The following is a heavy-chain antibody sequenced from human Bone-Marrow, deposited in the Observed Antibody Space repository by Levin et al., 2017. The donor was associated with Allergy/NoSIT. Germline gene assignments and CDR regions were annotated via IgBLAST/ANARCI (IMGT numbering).Heavy chain of an antibody. CDR1: GFSFSDHT. V-gene: IGHV3-21*01. CDR3: AREVGTGWFDT. CDR2: ISGTSSYT. J-gene: IGHJ5*02. D-gene: IGHD1-26*01. Sequence: PGGSLRLSCAASGFSFSDHTMHWVRQAPGKGLEWVSCISGTSSYTYYADSLKGRLSISRDNSKNSLFLQMNSLRADDTAVYFCAREVGTGWFDTWGQGALVFVSS.